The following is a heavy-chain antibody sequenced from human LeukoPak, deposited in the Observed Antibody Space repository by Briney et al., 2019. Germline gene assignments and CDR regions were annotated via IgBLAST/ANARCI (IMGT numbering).Heavy chain of an antibody. Sequence: ASVKVSCKASGYTFTSYGISWVRQAPGQGLEWMGWISAYNGNTNYAQKLQGRVTMTTDTSTSTACMELRSLRSDDTAVYYCARDNGGHYYGSGCDYWGQGTLVTVSS. CDR3: ARDNGGHYYGSGCDY. CDR1: GYTFTSYG. J-gene: IGHJ4*02. D-gene: IGHD3-10*01. CDR2: ISAYNGNT. V-gene: IGHV1-18*04.